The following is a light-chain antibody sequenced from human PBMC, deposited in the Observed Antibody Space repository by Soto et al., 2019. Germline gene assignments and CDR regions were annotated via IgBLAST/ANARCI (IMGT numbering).Light chain of an antibody. Sequence: QSVLTQPPSVSAAPGQKVTISCSGSSSNIGXXSVSWXQQLAGTAPKLLIYDDNKRPSGIPDRVSGSKSGTSATLGITGSQTGDEADYYCGSWDSSLSAYVFGTGTKVTVL. J-gene: IGLJ1*01. CDR1: SSNIGXXS. V-gene: IGLV1-51*01. CDR2: DDN. CDR3: GSWDSSLSAYV.